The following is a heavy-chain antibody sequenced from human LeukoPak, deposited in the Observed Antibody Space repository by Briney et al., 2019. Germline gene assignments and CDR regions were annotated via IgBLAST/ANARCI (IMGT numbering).Heavy chain of an antibody. CDR3: ATPLWYYDSSQDFDY. D-gene: IGHD3-22*01. Sequence: PGGSLRLSCAAFGFTFSNAWMSWVRQAPGKGLEWVAFIRYDGSNKYYADSVKGRFTISRDNSKNTLYLQMNSLRAEDTAVYYCATPLWYYDSSQDFDYWGQGTLVTVSS. CDR2: IRYDGSNK. J-gene: IGHJ4*02. CDR1: GFTFSNAW. V-gene: IGHV3-30*02.